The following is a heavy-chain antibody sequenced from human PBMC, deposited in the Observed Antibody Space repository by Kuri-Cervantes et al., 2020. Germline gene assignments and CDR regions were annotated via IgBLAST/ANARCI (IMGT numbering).Heavy chain of an antibody. CDR1: GFTFSSYG. V-gene: IGHV3-33*01. CDR3: ARDRGSGYYYSIDD. CDR2: IWYDGSNK. D-gene: IGHD3-22*01. Sequence: GGSLRLSCAASGFTFSSYGMHWVRQAPGKGLEWVAVIWYDGSNKYYADSVKGRFTISRDNSENTLYLQMNSLRAEDTAVYYCARDRGSGYYYSIDDWGQGTLVTVSS. J-gene: IGHJ4*02.